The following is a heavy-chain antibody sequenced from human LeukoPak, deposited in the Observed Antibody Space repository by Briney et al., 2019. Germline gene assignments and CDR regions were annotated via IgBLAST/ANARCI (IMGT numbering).Heavy chain of an antibody. CDR1: GFTFSSYE. J-gene: IGHJ6*04. V-gene: IGHV3-48*03. CDR3: ARLAGSGRRDYYYGMDV. CDR2: ISSSGSTI. D-gene: IGHD3-10*01. Sequence: GGSLRLSCAASGFTFSSYEMNWVRQAPGKGLEWVSYISSSGSTIYYADSAKGRFTISRDNAKNSLYLQMNSLRAEDTAVYYCARLAGSGRRDYYYGMDVWGKGTTVTVSS.